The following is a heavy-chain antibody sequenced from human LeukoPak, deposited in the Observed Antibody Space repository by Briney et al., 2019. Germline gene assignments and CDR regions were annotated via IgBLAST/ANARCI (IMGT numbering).Heavy chain of an antibody. J-gene: IGHJ3*02. D-gene: IGHD5-12*01. CDR3: ARAGGNSGYGGRGAFDI. V-gene: IGHV4-34*01. CDR1: GGSFSGYY. CDR2: INHSGST. Sequence: PSETLSLTCAVYGGSFSGYYWSWIRQPPGKGLEWIGEINHSGSTNYNPSLKSRVTMSVDTSKNQFSLKLSSVTAADTAVYYCARAGGNSGYGGRGAFDIWGQGTMVTVSS.